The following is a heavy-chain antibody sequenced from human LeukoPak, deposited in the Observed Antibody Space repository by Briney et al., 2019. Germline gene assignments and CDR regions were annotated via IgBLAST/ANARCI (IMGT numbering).Heavy chain of an antibody. D-gene: IGHD3-22*01. CDR2: ISAYNGNT. J-gene: IGHJ4*02. CDR1: GYTFTSYG. Sequence: ASVTVSCKASGYTFTSYGISWVRQAPGQGLEWMGWISAYNGNTNFAQKPQGRVTMTTDTSTSTAYMELRSLRSDDTAVYYCASPAHYYDSREMGYWGQGTLVTVSS. CDR3: ASPAHYYDSREMGY. V-gene: IGHV1-18*01.